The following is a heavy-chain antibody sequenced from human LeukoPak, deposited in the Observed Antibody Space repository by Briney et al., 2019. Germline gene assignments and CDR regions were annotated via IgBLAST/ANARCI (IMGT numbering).Heavy chain of an antibody. CDR2: IIPIFGTA. D-gene: IGHD6-19*01. J-gene: IGHJ1*01. CDR3: ARPTVAGTELYFQH. V-gene: IGHV1-69*05. Sequence: GASVKVCCKASGGTFSSYAISWVRQAPGQGLEWMGGIIPIFGTANYAQKFQGRVTITTDESTSTAYMELSSLRSEDTAVYYCARPTVAGTELYFQHWGQGTLVTVSS. CDR1: GGTFSSYA.